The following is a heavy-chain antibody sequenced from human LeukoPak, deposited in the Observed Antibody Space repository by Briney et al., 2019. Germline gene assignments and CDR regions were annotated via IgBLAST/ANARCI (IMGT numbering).Heavy chain of an antibody. CDR3: AKGPRTVRFGDRHKGIFDY. V-gene: IGHV3-30*02. D-gene: IGHD3-10*01. Sequence: PGGSLRLSCAASGFTFSTYGMHWVRQAPGKGLEWVAYIQYDRSNQQYAGSVKGRFSISRDNSKNTLYLQMNSLRAEDTAVYYCAKGPRTVRFGDRHKGIFDYWGQGTLVTVSS. CDR2: IQYDRSNQ. J-gene: IGHJ4*02. CDR1: GFTFSTYG.